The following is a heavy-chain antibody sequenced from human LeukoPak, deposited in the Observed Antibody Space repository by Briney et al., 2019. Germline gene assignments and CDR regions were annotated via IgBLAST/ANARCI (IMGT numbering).Heavy chain of an antibody. J-gene: IGHJ3*02. CDR2: ISSSGSTI. CDR1: GFTFSDYY. V-gene: IGHV3-11*04. Sequence: GGSLRLSCAASGFTFSDYYMSWIRQAPGKGLEWVSYISSSGSTIYYADSVKGRFTISRDNAKNSLYLQMNSLRAEDTAVYYCAREYSSGWSDAFDIWGQGTMVIVSS. D-gene: IGHD6-19*01. CDR3: AREYSSGWSDAFDI.